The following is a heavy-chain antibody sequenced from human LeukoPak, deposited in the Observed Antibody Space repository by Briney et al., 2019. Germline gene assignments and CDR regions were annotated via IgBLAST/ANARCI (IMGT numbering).Heavy chain of an antibody. CDR1: GGSISSGGYY. V-gene: IGHV4-30-2*01. D-gene: IGHD3-22*01. Sequence: SETLSLTCTVSGGSISSGGYYWSWIRQPPGKGLEWIGYIYHSGSTYYNPSLKSRVTISVDTSKNQFSLKLSSVTAADTAVYYCAREVRSYSSGYYYLDHWGQGALVTVSS. J-gene: IGHJ4*02. CDR3: AREVRSYSSGYYYLDH. CDR2: IYHSGST.